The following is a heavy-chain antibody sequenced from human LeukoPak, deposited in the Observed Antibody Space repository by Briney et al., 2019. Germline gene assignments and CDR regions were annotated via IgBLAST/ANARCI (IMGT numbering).Heavy chain of an antibody. J-gene: IGHJ4*02. V-gene: IGHV3-21*01. Sequence: GGSLRLSCAASGFTFSSYSMNWVRQAPGKGLEWVSSISSSSSYIYYADSVKGRFTISRDNAKNSLYLQMNSLRAEDTAVYYCARDRQHPPTVVNDWGQGTLVTVSS. CDR3: ARDRQHPPTVVND. CDR1: GFTFSSYS. D-gene: IGHD4-23*01. CDR2: ISSSSSYI.